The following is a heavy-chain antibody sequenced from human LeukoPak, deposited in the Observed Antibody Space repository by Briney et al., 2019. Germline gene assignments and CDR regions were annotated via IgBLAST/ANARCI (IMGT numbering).Heavy chain of an antibody. V-gene: IGHV4-59*12. CDR3: ARRAGGYNFQRYFDC. CDR2: IYDSGST. CDR1: GGSFSSYY. Sequence: SETLSLTCAVYGGSFSSYYWSWIRQPPGKGLEWIGYIYDSGSTNYNPSLKSRVTISVDTSKIQFSLKLTSVTAADTAVYYCARRAGGYNFQRYFDCWGQGTLVTVSS. D-gene: IGHD5-24*01. J-gene: IGHJ4*02.